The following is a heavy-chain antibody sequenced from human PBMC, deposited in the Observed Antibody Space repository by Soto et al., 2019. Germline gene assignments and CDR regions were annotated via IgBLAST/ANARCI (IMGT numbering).Heavy chain of an antibody. V-gene: IGHV4-59*08. CDR1: GGSISSYY. J-gene: IGHJ4*02. CDR2: IYYSGSA. D-gene: IGHD6-6*01. Sequence: SETLSLTCTVSGGSISSYYWSWIRQPPGKGLEWIGYIYYSGSANYNPFQGQVTISADKSISPAYLQWSSLEASDTAIYYCGRHLYSSSPFDYWGQGTLVTVSS. CDR3: GRHLYSSSPFDY.